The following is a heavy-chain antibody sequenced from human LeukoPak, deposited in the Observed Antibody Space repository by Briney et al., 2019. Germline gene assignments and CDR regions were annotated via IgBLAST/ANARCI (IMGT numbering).Heavy chain of an antibody. D-gene: IGHD6-13*01. Sequence: GGSLRLSCSASGLTFSNFVMHWVRQAPGKGLEYVAIINDNGYNTDYAGSVKGRFTVARDNSKNTLYLQMNSLRAEDTAVYYCARAGGGDKQQLVWYFDLWGRGTLVTVSS. CDR1: GLTFSNFV. CDR2: INDNGYNT. CDR3: ARAGGGDKQQLVWYFDL. V-gene: IGHV3-64*04. J-gene: IGHJ2*01.